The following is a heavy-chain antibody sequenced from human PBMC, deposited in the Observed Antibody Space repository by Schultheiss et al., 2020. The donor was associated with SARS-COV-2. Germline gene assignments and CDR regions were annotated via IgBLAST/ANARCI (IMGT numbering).Heavy chain of an antibody. CDR1: GGSFSGYY. Sequence: SETLSLTCAVYGGSFSGYYWSWIRQPPGKGLEWIGHIYYSGNTNYNPSLKSRVTISVDTSRNQFSLKLSSVTAADTAVYYCARGRADGLYCSSTSCLNNYYYYYGMDVWGQGTTVTVSS. CDR3: ARGRADGLYCSSTSCLNNYYYYYGMDV. J-gene: IGHJ6*02. V-gene: IGHV4-34*01. D-gene: IGHD2-2*01. CDR2: IYYSGNT.